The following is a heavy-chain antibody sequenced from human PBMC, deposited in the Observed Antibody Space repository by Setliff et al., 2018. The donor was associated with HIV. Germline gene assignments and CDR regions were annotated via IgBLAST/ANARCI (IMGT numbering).Heavy chain of an antibody. CDR2: IYHSGST. D-gene: IGHD4-4*01. CDR1: GGSISPYY. V-gene: IGHV4-59*12. J-gene: IGHJ3*02. Sequence: SETLSLTCTVSGGSISPYYWSWIRQPPGKGLEWIGNIYHSGSTYYNPSLKSRVTISVDTSKNQFSLKLSSVTAADTAVYYCARGRDDYNYDPFDIWGQGTMVTVSS. CDR3: ARGRDDYNYDPFDI.